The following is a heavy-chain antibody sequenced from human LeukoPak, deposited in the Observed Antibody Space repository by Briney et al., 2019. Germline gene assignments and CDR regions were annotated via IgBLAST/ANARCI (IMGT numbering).Heavy chain of an antibody. Sequence: PSETLSLTCAVSGGSISSGGYSWSWIRQPPGKGLEWIGYIYHSGSTYYNPSLKSRVTISVDTSKNQFSLKLSSVTAADTAVYYCASTYRNDSSGYYTNWFDPWGQGTLVTVSS. CDR2: IYHSGST. V-gene: IGHV4-30-2*01. D-gene: IGHD3-22*01. CDR3: ASTYRNDSSGYYTNWFDP. CDR1: GGSISSGGYS. J-gene: IGHJ5*02.